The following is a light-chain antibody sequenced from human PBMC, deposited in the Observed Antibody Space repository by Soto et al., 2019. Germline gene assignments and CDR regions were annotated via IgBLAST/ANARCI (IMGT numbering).Light chain of an antibody. CDR2: LKSDGSH. J-gene: IGLJ2*01. CDR1: SGHSSYA. Sequence: QSVLTQSPSASASLGASVKLTCTLSSGHSSYAIAWHQQQPEKGPRYLMKLKSDGSHSKGDGIPDRFSGSSSGAERYLTISSFQSEDEADYYCQTWGTGAVVFGGGTKLTVL. CDR3: QTWGTGAVV. V-gene: IGLV4-69*01.